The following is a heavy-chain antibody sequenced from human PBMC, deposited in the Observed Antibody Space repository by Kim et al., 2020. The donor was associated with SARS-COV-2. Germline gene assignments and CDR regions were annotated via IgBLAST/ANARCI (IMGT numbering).Heavy chain of an antibody. Sequence: SETLSLTCAVYGGSFSGYYWSWIRQPPGKGLEWIGEINHSGSTNYNPSLKSRVTISVDTSKNQFSLKLSSVTAADTAVYYCARGTLNWNYAWFDPWGQGT. CDR1: GGSFSGYY. V-gene: IGHV4-34*01. CDR2: INHSGST. D-gene: IGHD1-7*01. J-gene: IGHJ5*02. CDR3: ARGTLNWNYAWFDP.